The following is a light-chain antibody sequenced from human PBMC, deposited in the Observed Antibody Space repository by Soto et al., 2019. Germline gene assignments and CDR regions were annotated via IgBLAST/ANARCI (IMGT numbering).Light chain of an antibody. CDR1: QSVGSN. V-gene: IGKV3-15*01. CDR2: RAS. J-gene: IGKJ4*01. Sequence: EVVMTQSPATLSVSPGERTSLSCRASQSVGSNLGWYQQKPGQAPRLRIYRASTRATGIPARFSGSVSGTEFNLTISSLQYEDIAVYYCQQYAKWPLTFGGGTKVEIK. CDR3: QQYAKWPLT.